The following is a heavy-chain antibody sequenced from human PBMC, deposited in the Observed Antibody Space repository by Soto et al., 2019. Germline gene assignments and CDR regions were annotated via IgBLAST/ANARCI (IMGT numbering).Heavy chain of an antibody. CDR2: ISAYNGNT. V-gene: IGHV1-18*01. D-gene: IGHD5-18*01. CDR3: ARGMIQLWPHDAFDI. Sequence: GASVKVSCKASGYTFNIYGIIWVRQANGQGLEWMGWISAYNGNTNYAQKLQGRVTMTTDTSTSTAYMELWSLRSDDTAVYYCARGMIQLWPHDAFDIWGQGTTVTVSS. CDR1: GYTFNIYG. J-gene: IGHJ3*02.